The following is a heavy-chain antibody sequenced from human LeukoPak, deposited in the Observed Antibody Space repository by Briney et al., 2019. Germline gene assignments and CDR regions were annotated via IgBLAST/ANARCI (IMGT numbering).Heavy chain of an antibody. CDR3: ARPQGSSGWTGGFDY. CDR2: INPSGGST. CDR1: GYTFTSYY. Sequence: ASVKVSCKASGYTFTSYYMHWVRQAPGQGLEWMGIINPSGGSTSYAQKFQGRVTMTRDTSTSTVYMELSSLRSEDTAVYYCARPQGSSGWTGGFDYWGQGTLVTVSS. J-gene: IGHJ4*02. V-gene: IGHV1-46*01. D-gene: IGHD6-19*01.